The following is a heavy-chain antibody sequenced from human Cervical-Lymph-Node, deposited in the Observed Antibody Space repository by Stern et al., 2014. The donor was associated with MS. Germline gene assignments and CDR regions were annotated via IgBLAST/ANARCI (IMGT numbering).Heavy chain of an antibody. V-gene: IGHV3-9*01. D-gene: IGHD1-26*01. CDR2: ISWNSGTM. CDR3: AKDRGATTTFIYFDY. Sequence: VQLVESGGDLVQPGRSLRLACAASGFTFDDYAIHWVRQTPGKGLEWVAGISWNSGTMAYADSVRGRFTITRDNAKNSLYLQMNSLRAEDTALYFCAKDRGATTTFIYFDYWGQGTQVTVSS. CDR1: GFTFDDYA. J-gene: IGHJ4*02.